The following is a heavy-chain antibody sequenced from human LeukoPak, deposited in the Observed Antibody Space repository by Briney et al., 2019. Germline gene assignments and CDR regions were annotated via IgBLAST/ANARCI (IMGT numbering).Heavy chain of an antibody. CDR1: GGSISSYY. CDR2: IYYSGST. D-gene: IGHD5-12*01. J-gene: IGHJ4*02. Sequence: PSETLSLTCTVSGGSISSYYWSWIRQPPGKGLEWIGYIYYSGSTNYNPSLKSRVTISVDTSKNQFSLKLSSVTAADTAVYYCARGYSGYDYSFDYWGQGTLVTVSS. V-gene: IGHV4-59*01. CDR3: ARGYSGYDYSFDY.